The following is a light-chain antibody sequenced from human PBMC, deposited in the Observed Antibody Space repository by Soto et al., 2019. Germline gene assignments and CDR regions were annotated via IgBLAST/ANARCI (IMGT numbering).Light chain of an antibody. CDR3: QQYNNWS. CDR1: QSVSSN. CDR2: GAS. V-gene: IGKV3-15*01. Sequence: EILMTQSPATLSVSPGERATLSCRASQSVSSNLAWYQQKPGQAPRLLIYGASTRATGIPARFSGSGSGTDFTLTISSLQSEDFAVYYCQQYNNWSFGGGTKVDIK. J-gene: IGKJ4*01.